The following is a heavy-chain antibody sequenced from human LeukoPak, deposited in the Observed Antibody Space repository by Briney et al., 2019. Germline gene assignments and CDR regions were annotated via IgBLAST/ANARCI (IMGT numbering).Heavy chain of an antibody. V-gene: IGHV4-59*01. CDR3: ATAPWELGGYYYMDV. CDR1: GGSISSYY. CDR2: IYYSGST. Sequence: PSETLSLTCTVSGGSISSYYWSWIRQPPGKGLEWLGYIYYSGSTNYTPSLKSRVTISVDTSKNQFSLKLSSVTAADTAVYYCATAPWELGGYYYMDVWGKGTTVTISS. D-gene: IGHD3-10*01. J-gene: IGHJ6*03.